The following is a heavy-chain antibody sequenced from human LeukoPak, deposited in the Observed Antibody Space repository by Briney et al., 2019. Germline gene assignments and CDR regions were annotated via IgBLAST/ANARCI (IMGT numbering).Heavy chain of an antibody. CDR2: MFYSEST. CDR1: GGSISSYF. J-gene: IGHJ3*02. D-gene: IGHD3-10*01. Sequence: PSETLSLTCTVSGGSISSYFWSWIRQPPGKGLEWIGYMFYSESTYYNPSLKSRVTISIDTSKNQFSLKMSSVTAADTAVYYCARDVYGSGKRGAFDIWGQGTMVTVSS. CDR3: ARDVYGSGKRGAFDI. V-gene: IGHV4-59*01.